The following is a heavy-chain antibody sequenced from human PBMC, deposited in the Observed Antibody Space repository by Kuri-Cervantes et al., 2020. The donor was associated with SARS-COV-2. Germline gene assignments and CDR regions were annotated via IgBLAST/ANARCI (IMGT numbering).Heavy chain of an antibody. Sequence: SETLSLTCTVSGGSISSYYWSWIRQPPGKGLEWIGYIYYSGSTNYNPSLKSRVTISVDTSKNQFSLKLSSVTAADTAVYYCATNPFCSGGSCYPDRFDPWGQGTLVTVSS. V-gene: IGHV4-59*08. CDR2: IYYSGST. CDR1: GGSISSYY. CDR3: ATNPFCSGGSCYPDRFDP. J-gene: IGHJ5*02. D-gene: IGHD2-15*01.